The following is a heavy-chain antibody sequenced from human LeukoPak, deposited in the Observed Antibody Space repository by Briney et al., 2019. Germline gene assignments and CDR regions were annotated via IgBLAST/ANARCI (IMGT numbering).Heavy chain of an antibody. CDR2: SDGR. CDR1: GFTFDDYA. J-gene: IGHJ4*02. V-gene: IGHV3-9*01. D-gene: IGHD3-22*01. CDR3: VRDRDSTGYYDY. Sequence: GGSLRLSCAASGFTFDDYAMHWVRQAPGKGLEWVSDSDGRGYADSVKGRFTTSRDNSKNTLYLQTNSLRAEDTALYYCVRDRDSTGYYDYWGQGTLVTVSS.